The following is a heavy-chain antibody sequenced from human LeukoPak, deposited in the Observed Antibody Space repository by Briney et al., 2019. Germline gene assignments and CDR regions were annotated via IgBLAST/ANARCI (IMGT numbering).Heavy chain of an antibody. J-gene: IGHJ4*02. V-gene: IGHV3-66*02. D-gene: IGHD3-16*01. Sequence: GGSLRLSCAACGFSVSSNYMSWGRQAPGKGLEWVSVIYSGGSTYYADSVKGRFTISRDNSKNTLYLQMNSLRAEDTAVYYCARDGGVRYFDYWGQGPLVTVSS. CDR2: IYSGGST. CDR1: GFSVSSNY. CDR3: ARDGGVRYFDY.